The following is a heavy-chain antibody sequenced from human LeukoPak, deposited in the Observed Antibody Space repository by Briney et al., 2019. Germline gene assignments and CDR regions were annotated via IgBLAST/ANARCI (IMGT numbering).Heavy chain of an antibody. CDR2: ISRTSDRI. CDR3: SRGGRSSPSDY. J-gene: IGHJ4*02. D-gene: IGHD6-6*01. CDR1: GFTLSDYA. V-gene: IGHV3-21*01. Sequence: GGSLRRYCAASGFTLSDYALNWVRQAPRKGLEWVSTISRTSDRIYYAESVKGRFTISRDDARKSLFLQMDSLRADDTAVYYCSRGGRSSPSDYWGRGTLVTVSS.